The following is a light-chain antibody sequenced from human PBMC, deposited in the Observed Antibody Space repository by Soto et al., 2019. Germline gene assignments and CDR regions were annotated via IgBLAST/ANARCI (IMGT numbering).Light chain of an antibody. V-gene: IGLV2-14*03. Sequence: QSALTQPASVSGSPGQSITISCTGTSSDVGGYNYVSWYQHHPGKAPKLIIYDVTNRPSGVSNPFSGSKSGNTASLTISGLQPEYEADYYCSSYTTSNTRQIVFGTGTKVXV. CDR1: SSDVGGYNY. CDR3: SSYTTSNTRQIV. CDR2: DVT. J-gene: IGLJ1*01.